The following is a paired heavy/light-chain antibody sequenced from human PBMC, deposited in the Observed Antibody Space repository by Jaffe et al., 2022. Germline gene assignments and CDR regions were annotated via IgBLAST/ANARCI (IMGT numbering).Light chain of an antibody. CDR2: EGS. V-gene: IGLV2-23*01. CDR3: CSYAGSSTVL. CDR1: NSDVGSYNL. J-gene: IGLJ2*01. Sequence: QSALTQPASVSGSPGQSITISCTGTNSDVGSYNLVSWYQQHPGKAPKLMIYEGSKRPSGVSNRFSGSKSGNTASLTISGLQAEDEADYYCCSYAGSSTVLFGGGTKLTVL.
Heavy chain of an antibody. J-gene: IGHJ3*01. CDR1: GFTFDDYG. Sequence: EVQLVESGGGLVQPGRSLRLSCAASGFTFDDYGMHWVRQAPGKGLEWVSAISWNTNAIGYADSVKGRFTISRDNTKNSLYLQMNSLRAEDTALYYCTKDFRLSVGYYAFDVWGQGTMVTVSS. CDR2: ISWNTNAI. V-gene: IGHV3-9*01. CDR3: TKDFRLSVGYYAFDV. D-gene: IGHD3-22*01.